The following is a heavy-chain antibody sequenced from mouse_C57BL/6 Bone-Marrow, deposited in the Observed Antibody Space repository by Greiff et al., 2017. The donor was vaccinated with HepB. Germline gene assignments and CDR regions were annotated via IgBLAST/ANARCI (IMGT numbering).Heavy chain of an antibody. D-gene: IGHD4-1*01. J-gene: IGHJ1*03. CDR3: ARLGRGYWYFDV. CDR2: IWSGGST. V-gene: IGHV2-2*01. Sequence: VQLQQSGPGLVQPSQSLSITCTVSGFSLTSYGVHWVRQSPGKGLEWLGVIWSGGSTDYNAAFISRLSISKDNSKSQVFFKMNSLQADDTAIYYCARLGRGYWYFDVWGTGTTVTVSS. CDR1: GFSLTSYG.